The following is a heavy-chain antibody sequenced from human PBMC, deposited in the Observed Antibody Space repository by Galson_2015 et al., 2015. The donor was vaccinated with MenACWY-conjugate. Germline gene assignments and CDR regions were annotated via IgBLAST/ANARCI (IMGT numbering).Heavy chain of an antibody. V-gene: IGHV3-33*01. CDR3: ASDDITIFGLVTLSGMDV. J-gene: IGHJ6*02. CDR2: IWYDGSNE. CDR1: GFTFSDYG. Sequence: SLRLSCAASGFTFSDYGMHWARQAPGTGLEWVAVIWYDGSNEYYAASVKGRFTISRDNSKNTLYLQMNSLRAEDTAVYYCASDDITIFGLVTLSGMDVWGQGTTVTVSS. D-gene: IGHD3-3*01.